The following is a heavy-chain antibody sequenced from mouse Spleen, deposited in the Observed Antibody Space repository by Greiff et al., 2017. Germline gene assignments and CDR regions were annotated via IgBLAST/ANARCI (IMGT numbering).Heavy chain of an antibody. J-gene: IGHJ3*01. Sequence: DVKLVESGGGLVKPGGSLKLSCAASGFTFSSYAMSWVRQTPEKRLEWVATISSGGSYTYYPDSVKGRFTISRDNAKNTLYLQMSSLRSEDTAMYYCARLRARGGFAYWGQGTLVTVSA. CDR1: GFTFSSYA. CDR3: ARLRARGGFAY. V-gene: IGHV5-9-1*01. D-gene: IGHD3-1*01. CDR2: ISSGGSYT.